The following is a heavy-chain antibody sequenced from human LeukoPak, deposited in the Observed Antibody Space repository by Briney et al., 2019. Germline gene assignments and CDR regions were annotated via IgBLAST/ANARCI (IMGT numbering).Heavy chain of an antibody. Sequence: GGSLRLSCAASGFTFDDYGMSWVRQAPGKGLEWVSGINWNGGSTGYADSVKGRFTISRDNAKNSLYLQMNSLRAEDTALYYCARGSYSSSWKTFDYWGQGTLVTVSS. J-gene: IGHJ4*02. CDR1: GFTFDDYG. CDR3: ARGSYSSSWKTFDY. V-gene: IGHV3-20*04. CDR2: INWNGGST. D-gene: IGHD6-13*01.